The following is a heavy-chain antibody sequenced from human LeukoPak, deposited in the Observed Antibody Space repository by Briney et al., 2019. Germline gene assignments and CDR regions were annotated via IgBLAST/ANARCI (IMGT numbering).Heavy chain of an antibody. CDR1: GGSISSYY. J-gene: IGHJ5*02. D-gene: IGHD6-13*01. CDR3: ARVPSRRRAAAGPYNWFDP. Sequence: SETLSLTCTVSGGSISSYYWSWIRQPPGKGLEWIGYIYYSGSTNYNPSLKSRVTISVDTSKNQFSLKLSSVTAEDTAVYYCARVPSRRRAAAGPYNWFDPWGQGTLVTVSS. V-gene: IGHV4-59*01. CDR2: IYYSGST.